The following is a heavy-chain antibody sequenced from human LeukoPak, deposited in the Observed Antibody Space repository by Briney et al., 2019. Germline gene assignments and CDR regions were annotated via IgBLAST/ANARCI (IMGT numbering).Heavy chain of an antibody. Sequence: PSETLSLTCKVSDGSISSHYWSWIRQPPGKGLEWIGHFAYSGTTSYNASLKSRVTISVDTSKNQFSLKLTSVTAADTAVYYCAIPHSSGWYGVYDTWGQGIMVTVSS. CDR1: DGSISSHY. CDR2: FAYSGTT. V-gene: IGHV4-59*08. J-gene: IGHJ3*02. D-gene: IGHD6-19*01. CDR3: AIPHSSGWYGVYDT.